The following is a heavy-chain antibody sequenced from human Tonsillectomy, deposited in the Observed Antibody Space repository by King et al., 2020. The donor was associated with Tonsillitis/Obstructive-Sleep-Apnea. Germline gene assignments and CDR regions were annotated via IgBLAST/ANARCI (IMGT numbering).Heavy chain of an antibody. CDR3: ARTVFWSGYYANWFDP. CDR1: GFSLSNIRMG. CDR2: IFSNDEK. V-gene: IGHV2-26*01. Sequence: TLKESGPVLVKPTETLTLTCTVSGFSLSNIRMGVSWILQPPGKALEWLAHIFSNDEKSYSTSLKNRLTISKDTSKSQVVLTMTNMDPVETATYYCARTVFWSGYYANWFDPWGQGTLVTVSS. D-gene: IGHD3-3*01. J-gene: IGHJ5*02.